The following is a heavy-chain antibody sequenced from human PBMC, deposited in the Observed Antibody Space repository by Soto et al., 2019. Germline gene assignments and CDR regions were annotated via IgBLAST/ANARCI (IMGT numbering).Heavy chain of an antibody. CDR2: IYWDDDK. CDR1: GFSLSTSGVG. Sequence: QITLKESGPTLVKPTQTLTLTCTFSGFSLSTSGVGVGWIRQPPGKALEWLALIYWDDDKRYSPSLKSRLTITKDTSKNQVVLTMTNMDPVDTATYYCAHTPFKGSGSYYNEYYFDYWGQGTLVTVSS. V-gene: IGHV2-5*02. D-gene: IGHD3-10*01. CDR3: AHTPFKGSGSYYNEYYFDY. J-gene: IGHJ4*02.